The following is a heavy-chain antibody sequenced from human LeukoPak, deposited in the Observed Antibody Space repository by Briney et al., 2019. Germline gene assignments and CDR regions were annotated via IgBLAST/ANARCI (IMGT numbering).Heavy chain of an antibody. CDR3: AASPDYYDSSGYSYYFDY. D-gene: IGHD3-22*01. CDR1: GFTFTISA. CDR2: IVVGSGNT. J-gene: IGHJ4*02. V-gene: IGHV1-58*01. Sequence: SVKVSCKASGFTFTISAVQWVRQARGQRLEWIGWIVVGSGNTNYAQKFQERVTITRDMSTSTAYMELSSLRSEDTAVYYCAASPDYYDSSGYSYYFDYWGQGTLVTVSS.